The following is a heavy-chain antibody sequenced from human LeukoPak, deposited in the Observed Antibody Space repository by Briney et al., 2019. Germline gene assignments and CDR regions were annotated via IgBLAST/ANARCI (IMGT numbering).Heavy chain of an antibody. CDR3: ARGSITMVRGVVGWFDP. V-gene: IGHV4-4*07. Sequence: PSETLSLTCTVSGGSISSYYWSWIRQPAGKGLEWIGRIYSSGSTNYNPSLKSRVTISVDTSKNQFSLKLSSVTAADTAVYYCARGSITMVRGVVGWFDPWGQGTLVTVSS. CDR2: IYSSGST. D-gene: IGHD3-10*01. CDR1: GGSISSYY. J-gene: IGHJ5*02.